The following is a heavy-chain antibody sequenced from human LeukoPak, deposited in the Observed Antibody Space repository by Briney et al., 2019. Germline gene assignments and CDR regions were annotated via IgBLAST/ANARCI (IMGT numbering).Heavy chain of an antibody. J-gene: IGHJ4*02. CDR2: VNPNSGHT. CDR1: GYTSTSYD. D-gene: IGHD2-15*01. Sequence: GASVKVSCKASGYTSTSYDVNWVRQATGQGLEWMGWVNPNSGHTGYAQKFQGRVTLTTNTSVSTAYMELSSLRSEDTAIYYCARGAPGSYCSGGSCPYFDYWGQGTLVSVSS. V-gene: IGHV1-8*01. CDR3: ARGAPGSYCSGGSCPYFDY.